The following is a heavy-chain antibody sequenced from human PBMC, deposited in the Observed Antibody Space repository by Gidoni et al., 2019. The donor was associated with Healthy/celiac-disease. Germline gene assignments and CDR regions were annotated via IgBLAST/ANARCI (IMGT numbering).Heavy chain of an antibody. V-gene: IGHV4-39*01. Sequence: QLQLQESGPGLVKPSETLSLTCTVSGGSISSSSYYWGWIRQPPGKGLEWIGSIYYSGSTYYNPSLKSRVTISVDTSKNQFSLKLSSVTAADTAVYYCASLSPASSFDYWGQGTLVTVSS. CDR3: ASLSPASSFDY. CDR2: IYYSGST. J-gene: IGHJ4*02. D-gene: IGHD2-2*01. CDR1: GGSISSSSYY.